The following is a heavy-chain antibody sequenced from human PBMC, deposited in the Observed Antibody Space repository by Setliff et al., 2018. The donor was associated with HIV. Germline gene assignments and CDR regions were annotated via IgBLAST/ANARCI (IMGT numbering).Heavy chain of an antibody. D-gene: IGHD2-8*01. CDR3: ARRGRDGVLIVFATGFDP. J-gene: IGHJ5*02. CDR1: GGSISSSTYY. V-gene: IGHV4-39*01. CDR2: IFYTGST. Sequence: PSETLSLTCSVSGGSISSSTYYWGWLRQPPGKGLEWIGDIFYTGSTYYNPSLKSRVAISIDTSENRFSLRLNSVTSADTGVYYCARRGRDGVLIVFATGFDPWGQGTLVTVSS.